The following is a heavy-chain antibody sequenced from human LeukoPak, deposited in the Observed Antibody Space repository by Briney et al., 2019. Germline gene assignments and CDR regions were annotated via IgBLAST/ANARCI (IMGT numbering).Heavy chain of an antibody. D-gene: IGHD3-22*01. CDR3: ANYDSSGYTDY. V-gene: IGHV4-39*07. J-gene: IGHJ4*02. CDR2: IYYSGST. Sequence: SETLSLTCTVSGGSISSSSYYWGWIRQPPGKGLEWIGSIYYSGSTYYSPSLRSRVTISIDTSKNQFSLKLTSVTAADTAVYYCANYDSSGYTDYWGQGTLVTVSS. CDR1: GGSISSSSYY.